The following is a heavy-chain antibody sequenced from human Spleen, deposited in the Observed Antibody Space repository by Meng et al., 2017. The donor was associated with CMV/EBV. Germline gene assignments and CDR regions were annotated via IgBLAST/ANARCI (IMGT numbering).Heavy chain of an antibody. CDR2: ISSSGTNV. Sequence: GGSLRLSCAASGFTFSDYYMTWIRQAPGKGLEWVSYISSSGTNVYYADSVKGRFTISRDNAKNTLYLQMNSLRAEDTAVYYCARGRATVTTLTDWYFDLWGRGTLVTVSS. CDR3: ARGRATVTTLTDWYFDL. V-gene: IGHV3-11*04. J-gene: IGHJ2*01. D-gene: IGHD4-17*01. CDR1: GFTFSDYY.